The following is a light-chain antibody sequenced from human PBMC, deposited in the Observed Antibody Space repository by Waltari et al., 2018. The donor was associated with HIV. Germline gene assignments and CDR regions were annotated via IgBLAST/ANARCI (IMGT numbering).Light chain of an antibody. V-gene: IGLV2-14*01. CDR1: RSDFGVYNF. Sequence: QSALTQPASVSASPGQSITLPCSGSRSDFGVYNFVSWYQQHPGGVPKVLIYEVFSRPSGVSNRFSGSKSGNTASLTISGLQTEDEADYYCTSFTRNDTLMFGGGTRVTVL. J-gene: IGLJ3*02. CDR2: EVF. CDR3: TSFTRNDTLM.